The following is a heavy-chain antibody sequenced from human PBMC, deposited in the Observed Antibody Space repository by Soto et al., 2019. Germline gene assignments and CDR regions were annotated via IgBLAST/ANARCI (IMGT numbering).Heavy chain of an antibody. V-gene: IGHV1-18*01. CDR1: GYTFTSYG. Sequence: ASVKVSCTASGYTFTSYGISWVRQAPGQGLEWMGWISAYNGNTNYAQKLQGRVTMTTDTSTSTAYMELRSLRSDDTAVYYCARDYCISTSCYPLYGMDVWGQGTTVSVSS. D-gene: IGHD2-2*01. CDR3: ARDYCISTSCYPLYGMDV. J-gene: IGHJ6*02. CDR2: ISAYNGNT.